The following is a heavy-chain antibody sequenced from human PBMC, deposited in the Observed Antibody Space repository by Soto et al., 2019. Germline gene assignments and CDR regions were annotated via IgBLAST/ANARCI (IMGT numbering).Heavy chain of an antibody. J-gene: IGHJ4*02. D-gene: IGHD2-2*01. Sequence: PXESLNIFFTGSGFTFTSYWIALVRQMPGKGLEWMGIIYPGDSDSSYSPSFQGQVTISADKSINTAYLHWSSLKASDTAIYYCAKHEGYCSTTTCSNFDYWGQGTLVTVYS. V-gene: IGHV5-51*01. CDR2: IYPGDSDS. CDR3: AKHEGYCSTTTCSNFDY. CDR1: GFTFTSYW.